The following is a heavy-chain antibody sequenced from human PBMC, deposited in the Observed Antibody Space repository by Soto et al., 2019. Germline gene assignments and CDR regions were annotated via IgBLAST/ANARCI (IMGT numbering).Heavy chain of an antibody. J-gene: IGHJ4*02. CDR2: SSSSSYT. V-gene: IGHV3-11*05. D-gene: IGHD3-9*01. Sequence: SSSSSYTNYADSVKGRFTISRDNAKNSLYLQMNSLRAEDTAVYYCARGRLRYFDPLDYWGQGTLVTVSS. CDR3: ARGRLRYFDPLDY.